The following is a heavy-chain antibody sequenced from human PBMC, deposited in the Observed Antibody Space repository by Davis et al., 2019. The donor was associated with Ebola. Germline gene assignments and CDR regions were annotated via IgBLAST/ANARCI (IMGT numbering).Heavy chain of an antibody. CDR3: ARGTAARPRGFDY. V-gene: IGHV3-74*01. D-gene: IGHD6-6*01. CDR2: INSDGSST. CDR1: GFTFSSYW. J-gene: IGHJ4*02. Sequence: HTGGSLRLSCAASGFTFSSYWMHWVRQAPGKGLVWVSRINSDGSSTSYADSVKGRFTISRDNAKNSLYLQMNSLRAEDTAVYYCARGTAARPRGFDYWGQGTLVTVSS.